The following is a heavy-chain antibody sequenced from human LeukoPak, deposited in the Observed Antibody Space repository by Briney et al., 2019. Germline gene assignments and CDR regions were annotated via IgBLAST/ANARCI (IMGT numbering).Heavy chain of an antibody. CDR3: TRDSRSIGSSWYYFDY. CDR2: IYSGGST. D-gene: IGHD6-13*01. Sequence: GGSLRLSCAASGFTVSSNHMSWVRQAPGKGLEWVSVIYSGGSTYYADSVKGRFTISRDNSKNTLYLQMNSLRAEDKAVYYCTRDSRSIGSSWYYFDYWGQGTLVTVSS. CDR1: GFTVSSNH. V-gene: IGHV3-53*01. J-gene: IGHJ4*02.